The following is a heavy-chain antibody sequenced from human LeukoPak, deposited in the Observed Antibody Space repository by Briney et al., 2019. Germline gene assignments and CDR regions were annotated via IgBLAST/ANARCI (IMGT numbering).Heavy chain of an antibody. J-gene: IGHJ3*02. CDR2: IYYSGST. Sequence: SWVRQPPGKGLEWIGYIYYSGSTYYNPSLKSRVTISVDTSKNQFSLKLSSVTAADTAVYYCARAKGVRGVGAFDIWGQGTMVTVSS. V-gene: IGHV4-30-4*08. CDR3: ARAKGVRGVGAFDI. D-gene: IGHD3-10*01.